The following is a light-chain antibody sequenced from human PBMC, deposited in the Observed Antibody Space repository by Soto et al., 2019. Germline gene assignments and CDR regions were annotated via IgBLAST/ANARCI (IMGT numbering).Light chain of an antibody. CDR1: SSDVGGYNY. CDR2: DVS. V-gene: IGLV2-14*01. CDR3: SSFTSRSTWL. Sequence: QSALTQPASVSGSPGQSITISCTGTSSDVGGYNYVSWYQQHPGKAPKLMIFDVSSRPSGVSSRFSGSKSGNTASLTISGLQAEDEADYYCSSFTSRSTWLFGGGTKLTVL. J-gene: IGLJ3*02.